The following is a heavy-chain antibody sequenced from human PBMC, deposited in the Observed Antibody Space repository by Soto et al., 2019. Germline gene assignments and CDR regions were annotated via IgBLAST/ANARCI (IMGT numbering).Heavy chain of an antibody. CDR1: GGSISSSSYY. J-gene: IGHJ6*03. Sequence: SETLSLTCTVSGGSISSSSYYWGWIRQPPGKGLEWIGSIYYSGSTYYNPSLKSRVTISVDTSKNQFSLKLSSVTAADTAVYYCARQSREAFYYYYMDVWGKGTTVTVSS. CDR2: IYYSGST. CDR3: ARQSREAFYYYYMDV. V-gene: IGHV4-39*01. D-gene: IGHD1-26*01.